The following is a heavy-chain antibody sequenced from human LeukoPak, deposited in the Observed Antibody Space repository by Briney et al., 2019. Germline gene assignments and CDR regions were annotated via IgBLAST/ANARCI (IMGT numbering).Heavy chain of an antibody. CDR2: IKSKTNGGTT. J-gene: IGHJ4*02. Sequence: PGGSLRLSCAVSGFGFSDAWMSWVRQAPGKGLEWVGRIKSKTNGGTTDYAAPVKGRFSISRDDSKNTLFLQMYSLRTEDTGVYYCSTMSAIFGVVIPDYWGQGTLVSVSP. V-gene: IGHV3-15*01. CDR1: GFGFSDAW. CDR3: STMSAIFGVVIPDY. D-gene: IGHD3-3*01.